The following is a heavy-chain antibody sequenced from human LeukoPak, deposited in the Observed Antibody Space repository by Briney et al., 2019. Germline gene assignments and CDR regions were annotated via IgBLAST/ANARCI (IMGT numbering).Heavy chain of an antibody. V-gene: IGHV5-51*01. CDR2: IYPGDSDT. CDR1: GYSFTSYW. CDR3: ARTGGYDFWSGYYSPPSDYYYYYMDV. Sequence: GESLKISCKGSGYSFTSYWIGWVRQMPGKGLEWMGIIYPGDSDTRYSPSFQGQVTISADKSISTAYLQWSSLKASDTAMYYCARTGGYDFWSGYYSPPSDYYYYYMDVWGKGTTVTVSS. J-gene: IGHJ6*03. D-gene: IGHD3-3*01.